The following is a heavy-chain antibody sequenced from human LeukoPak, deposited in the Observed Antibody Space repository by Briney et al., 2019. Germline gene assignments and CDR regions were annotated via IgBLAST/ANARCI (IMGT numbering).Heavy chain of an antibody. Sequence: GASVKVSCKASGYTFTSYYMHWVRQAPGQGLEWMGIINPSGGSTSYAQKFQGRVTMTRDTSTSTVYMELSSLRSEDTAVYYCASAPAGYWAHYHWFDPWGQGTLVTVSS. CDR3: ASAPAGYWAHYHWFDP. CDR1: GYTFTSYY. CDR2: INPSGGST. D-gene: IGHD3-9*01. V-gene: IGHV1-46*01. J-gene: IGHJ5*02.